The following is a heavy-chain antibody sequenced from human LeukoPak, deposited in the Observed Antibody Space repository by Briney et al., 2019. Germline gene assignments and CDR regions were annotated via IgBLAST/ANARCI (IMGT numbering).Heavy chain of an antibody. V-gene: IGHV3-7*04. J-gene: IGHJ4*02. CDR2: IKHDGSEE. D-gene: IGHD7-27*01. Sequence: GTLSLTCAVSGGSISSSNWWSWVRQPPGRGLEWVANIKHDGSEEYYGDSVRGRFTISRDNAKNSLILQMNSLRGEDTAVYYCARALGNSTGDYWGQGTLVTVSS. CDR3: ARALGNSTGDY. CDR1: GGSISSSNW.